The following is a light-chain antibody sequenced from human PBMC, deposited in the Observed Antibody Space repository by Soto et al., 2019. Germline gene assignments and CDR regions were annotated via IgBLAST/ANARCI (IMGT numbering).Light chain of an antibody. CDR1: QSLLQSNGHNY. Sequence: DTVMTQSPLSLPVTPGEPASISCRSSQSLLQSNGHNYLNWYLQKPGQSPQLLFYFASTRASGVPDRFSGSGSGTDFTLKISRVEDEDFGVYYCMQALQTPACGQGTKVEIK. V-gene: IGKV2-28*01. J-gene: IGKJ1*01. CDR2: FAS. CDR3: MQALQTPA.